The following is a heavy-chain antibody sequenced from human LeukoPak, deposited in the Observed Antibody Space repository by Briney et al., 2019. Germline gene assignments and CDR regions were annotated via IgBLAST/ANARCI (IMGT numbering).Heavy chain of an antibody. D-gene: IGHD3-22*01. V-gene: IGHV1-46*01. CDR1: GYTFTSYY. CDR2: INPSGGST. CDR3: ARDYYHFDY. J-gene: IGHJ4*02. Sequence: VASVKVSCKASGYTFTSYYMHWVRQAPGQGLEWMGIINPSGGSTSYAQKFQGRVTMTRDTSISTAYIELSRLRSDDTAVYYCARDYYHFDYWGQGTLVTVSS.